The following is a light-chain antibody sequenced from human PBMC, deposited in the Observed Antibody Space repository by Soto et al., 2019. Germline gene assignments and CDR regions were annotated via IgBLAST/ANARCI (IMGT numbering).Light chain of an antibody. Sequence: QAVVTQEPSLTVSPGGTVTLTYGSSTGAVTSGHYPYWFQQKPGQAPRTLIYDTSNKHSWTPARFSGSLLGGKAALTLSGAQPEDEAEYYCLLSYSGARLVFGGGTKLTVL. CDR2: DTS. J-gene: IGLJ2*01. CDR3: LLSYSGARLV. V-gene: IGLV7-46*01. CDR1: TGAVTSGHY.